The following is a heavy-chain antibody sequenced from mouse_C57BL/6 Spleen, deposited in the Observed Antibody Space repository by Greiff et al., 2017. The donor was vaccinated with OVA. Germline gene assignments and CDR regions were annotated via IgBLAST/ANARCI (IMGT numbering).Heavy chain of an antibody. V-gene: IGHV5-6*01. D-gene: IGHD1-1*01. J-gene: IGHJ3*01. CDR3: ASPHYYGSSYEAWFAY. CDR1: GFTFSSYG. Sequence: EVHLVESGGDLVKPGGSLKLSCAASGFTFSSYGMSWVRQTPDKRLEWVATISSGGSYTYYPDSVKGRFTISRDNAKNTLYLQMSSLKSEDTAMYYCASPHYYGSSYEAWFAYWGQGTLVTVSA. CDR2: ISSGGSYT.